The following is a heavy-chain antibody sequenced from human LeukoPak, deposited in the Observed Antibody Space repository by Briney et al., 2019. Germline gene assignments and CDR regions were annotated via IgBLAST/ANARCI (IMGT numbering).Heavy chain of an antibody. V-gene: IGHV5-51*01. J-gene: IGHJ4*02. D-gene: IGHD1-26*01. CDR2: IYPGDSDT. Sequence: GESLKISCKGSGYSFTSYWIGWVRQMPGKGLEWMGIIYPGDSDTRYSPSFQGQVTISADRSISTAYLQWSSLKASDSAIYYCAISYSGTYYHHFDYWGQGTLVTVSS. CDR3: AISYSGTYYHHFDY. CDR1: GYSFTSYW.